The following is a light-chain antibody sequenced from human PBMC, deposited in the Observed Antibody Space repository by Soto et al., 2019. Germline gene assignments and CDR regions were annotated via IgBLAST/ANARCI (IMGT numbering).Light chain of an antibody. CDR3: AAWDDILNGVV. CDR1: NSNIGSNT. CDR2: SNS. J-gene: IGLJ2*01. Sequence: QSVLTQPPSASGAPGQRVTISCSGSNSNIGSNTVHWYQQLPGTAPKLLIYSNSQRPSGVPDRFSGSKSGTSASLSISGLQSEDEAEYYCAAWDDILNGVVFGGGTQLTVL. V-gene: IGLV1-44*01.